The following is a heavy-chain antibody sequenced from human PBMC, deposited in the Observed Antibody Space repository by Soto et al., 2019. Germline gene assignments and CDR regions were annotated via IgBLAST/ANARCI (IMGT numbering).Heavy chain of an antibody. V-gene: IGHV4-39*01. D-gene: IGHD3-10*01. J-gene: IGHJ5*02. Sequence: QLQLQESGPGLVKPSETLSLTCSVSGGSISSFTYYWGWIRQPPGKGLEWIGTVYYNENTYYNPSHKRLVTSAVDTTKQPFSRHTWFVTAADTAMYCCTGGERYYGSSGSFDPWGPGTLVTVSS. CDR1: GGSISSFTYY. CDR2: VYYNENT. CDR3: TGGERYYGSSGSFDP.